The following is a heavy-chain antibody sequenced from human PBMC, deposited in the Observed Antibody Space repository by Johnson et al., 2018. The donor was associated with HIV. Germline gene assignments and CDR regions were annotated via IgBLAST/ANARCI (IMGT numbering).Heavy chain of an antibody. J-gene: IGHJ3*02. CDR2: ISDDGSNK. CDR3: AKSIAAAGTNAFDI. Sequence: QVQLVESGGGVVQPGRSLRLSCPASRFIFSRTAMHWVRQAPGKGLEWMAVISDDGSNKYYADSVKGRFTISRDNSKNTLYLQMNSLRAEDTAVYYCAKSIAAAGTNAFDIWGQGTMVTVSS. D-gene: IGHD6-13*01. CDR1: RFIFSRTA. V-gene: IGHV3-30*18.